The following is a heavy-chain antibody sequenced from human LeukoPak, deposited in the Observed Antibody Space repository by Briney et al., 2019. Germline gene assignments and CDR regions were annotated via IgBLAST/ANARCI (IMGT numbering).Heavy chain of an antibody. CDR3: VRDQGAAGDY. J-gene: IGHJ4*02. CDR2: IDQDGSDK. Sequence: GGSLRLSCAVSGSIFSSYWMTWVRQAPGKGLEWVSNIDQDGSDKSYVDFVKGRFTISRDNAKNSLYLEMNSLRAEDTALYYCVRDQGAAGDYWGQGTLVIVSS. D-gene: IGHD6-13*01. V-gene: IGHV3-7*01. CDR1: GSIFSSYW.